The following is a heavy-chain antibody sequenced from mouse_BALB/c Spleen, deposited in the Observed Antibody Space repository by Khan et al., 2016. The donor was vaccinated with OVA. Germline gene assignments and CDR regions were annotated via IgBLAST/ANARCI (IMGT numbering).Heavy chain of an antibody. Sequence: QLEESGPGLVKPSQSLSLTCTVTGYSITSDYAWNWIRQFPGNKLEWMGYISYSGRTSYNPSLKSRISITRDTSKNQFFLKLNSVTTEDTATYYCARSVTITTVVATDFDYWGQGTTLTVSS. D-gene: IGHD1-1*01. CDR2: ISYSGRT. V-gene: IGHV3-2*02. CDR1: GYSITSDYA. J-gene: IGHJ2*01. CDR3: ARSVTITTVVATDFDY.